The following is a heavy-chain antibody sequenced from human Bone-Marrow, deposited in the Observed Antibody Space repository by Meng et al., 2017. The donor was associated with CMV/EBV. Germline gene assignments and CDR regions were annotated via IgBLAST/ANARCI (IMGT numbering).Heavy chain of an antibody. CDR2: IIPIFGTA. J-gene: IGHJ6*02. Sequence: SVKVSCKAFGGTFSSYTISWVRQAPGQGLEWMGGIIPIFGTANYAQKFQGRVTITTDESTSTAYMELSSLRSEDTAVYYCARAYYYDSSGYSDYYYYGMDVWGQGTTVTVSS. D-gene: IGHD3-22*01. CDR3: ARAYYYDSSGYSDYYYYGMDV. V-gene: IGHV1-69*05. CDR1: GGTFSSYT.